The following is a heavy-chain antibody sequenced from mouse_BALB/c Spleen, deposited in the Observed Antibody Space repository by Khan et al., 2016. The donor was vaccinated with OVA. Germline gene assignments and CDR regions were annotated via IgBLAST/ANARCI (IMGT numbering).Heavy chain of an antibody. CDR2: INPHIGET. D-gene: IGHD1-1*01. J-gene: IGHJ2*01. CDR3: ARIYGSDFDY. V-gene: IGHV1-20*02. Sequence: VRLQQSGPELVKPGASVKISCKASGYSFTSYFMNWVMQSHGKSLEWIGRINPHIGETFYNQKFKGKATLTVDESSSTTHMELRSLASEDSAVYYCARIYGSDFDYWGQGTTLTVSS. CDR1: GYSFTSYF.